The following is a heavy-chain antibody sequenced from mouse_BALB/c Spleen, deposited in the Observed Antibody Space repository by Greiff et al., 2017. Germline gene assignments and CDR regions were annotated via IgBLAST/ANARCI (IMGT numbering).Heavy chain of an antibody. CDR3: ASHYYGPYYAMDY. D-gene: IGHD1-2*01. V-gene: IGHV2-2*02. Sequence: QVQLKESGPGLVQPSQSLSITCTVSGFSLTSYGVHWVRQSPGKGLEWLGVIWSGGSTDYNAAFISRLSISKDNSKSQVFFKMNSLQANDTAIYYCASHYYGPYYAMDYWGQGTSVTVSS. J-gene: IGHJ4*01. CDR1: GFSLTSYG. CDR2: IWSGGST.